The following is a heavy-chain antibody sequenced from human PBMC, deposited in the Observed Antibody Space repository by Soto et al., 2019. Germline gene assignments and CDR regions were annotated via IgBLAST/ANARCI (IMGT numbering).Heavy chain of an antibody. CDR2: ISGSGGST. Sequence: GGSLRLSCAASGFTFSSYAMSWVRQAPGKGLEWVSAISGSGGSTYYADSVKGRFTISRDNSKNTLYLQMNSLRAEDTAVYYCARSRTGRYCSGGSCYSFDYWGQGTLVTVSS. V-gene: IGHV3-23*01. CDR3: ARSRTGRYCSGGSCYSFDY. J-gene: IGHJ4*02. D-gene: IGHD2-15*01. CDR1: GFTFSSYA.